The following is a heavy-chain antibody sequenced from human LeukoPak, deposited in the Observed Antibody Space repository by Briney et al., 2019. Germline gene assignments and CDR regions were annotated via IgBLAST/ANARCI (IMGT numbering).Heavy chain of an antibody. CDR3: ARGEYSSSFYYFDY. J-gene: IGHJ4*02. D-gene: IGHD6-13*01. CDR1: GFNFSSTW. Sequence: GGSLRLSCTTSGFNFSSTWMSWLRQSPGKGLEWVSRIKNNGSTATYAESVKGRFTISRDNAKNSLYLQMNSLRAEDTAVYYCARGEYSSSFYYFDYWGQGTLVTISS. CDR2: IKNNGSTA. V-gene: IGHV3-74*01.